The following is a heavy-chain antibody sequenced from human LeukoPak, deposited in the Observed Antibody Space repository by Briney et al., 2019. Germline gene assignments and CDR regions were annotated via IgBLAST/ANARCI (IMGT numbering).Heavy chain of an antibody. J-gene: IGHJ3*02. CDR3: ARGGYCSSTSCPLNAFDI. D-gene: IGHD2-2*01. CDR2: INAGNGNT. CDR1: GYTFTSYA. V-gene: IGHV1-3*03. Sequence: ASVKVSCKASGYTFTSYAIHWVRQAPGQRLEWMGWINAGNGNTKYSQEFQGRVTITRDTSASTAYMELSSLRSEDTAVYYCARGGYCSSTSCPLNAFDIWGQGTMVTVSS.